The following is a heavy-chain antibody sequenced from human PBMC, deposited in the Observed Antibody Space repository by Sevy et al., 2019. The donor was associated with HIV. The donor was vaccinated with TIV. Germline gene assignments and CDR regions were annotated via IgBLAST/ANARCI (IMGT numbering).Heavy chain of an antibody. J-gene: IGHJ6*03. D-gene: IGHD3-22*01. CDR1: GFTFSSYA. Sequence: GGSLRLSCAASGFTFSSYAMSWVRQAPGKGLEWVSAISGSGGSTYYADSVKGRFTISRDNSKNTLYLQMNSLRAEDTAVYYCAKVFKRTFLLMIEDYYYMDVWGKGTTVTVSS. CDR2: ISGSGGST. CDR3: AKVFKRTFLLMIEDYYYMDV. V-gene: IGHV3-23*01.